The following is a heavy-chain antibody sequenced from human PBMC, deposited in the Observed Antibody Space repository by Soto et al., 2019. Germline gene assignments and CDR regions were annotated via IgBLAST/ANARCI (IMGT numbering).Heavy chain of an antibody. CDR2: TFWNDDK. J-gene: IGHJ3*01. CDR1: GSSLSTNKKG. D-gene: IGHD3-16*01. V-gene: IGHV2-5*01. Sequence: GPTLGTRTETVGPNGSISGSSLSTNKKGWGWVRQPPGKALEWLGSTFWNDDKRYSPSLKTRLTITKDTSKNQVVLTMTIRGPVDTATYFCARSDGGSEACAVCGQGT. CDR3: ARSDGGSEACAV.